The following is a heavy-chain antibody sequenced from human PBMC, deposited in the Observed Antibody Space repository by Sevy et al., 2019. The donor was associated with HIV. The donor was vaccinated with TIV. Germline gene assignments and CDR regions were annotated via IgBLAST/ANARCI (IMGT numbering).Heavy chain of an antibody. CDR1: GFSFSRSP. Sequence: GGSLRLSCATSGFSFSRSPMHWVRQAPGKGLEWVAVMSYNGNKKYNEDSVKGRFTISRDDLRSTLYLEMNSLRAEDTAVYYCVKGLGMVQGALLSDDTWGQGTMVTVSS. V-gene: IGHV3-30*04. CDR2: MSYNGNKK. J-gene: IGHJ3*02. D-gene: IGHD3-10*01. CDR3: VKGLGMVQGALLSDDT.